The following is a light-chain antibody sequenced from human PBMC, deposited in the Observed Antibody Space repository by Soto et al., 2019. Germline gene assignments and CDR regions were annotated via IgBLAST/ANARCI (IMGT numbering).Light chain of an antibody. J-gene: IGKJ1*01. Sequence: DIQMTQSPSTLSASQGDRATITCRASQCVTGWLAWFQQTPGKAPSLLIYAASSLASGVPYRISGSGSGTDFTLTISCLQSEDFATYYCRQYYNYPQTFGQGTKVDIK. CDR3: RQYYNYPQT. CDR2: AAS. V-gene: IGKV1-5*03. CDR1: QCVTGW.